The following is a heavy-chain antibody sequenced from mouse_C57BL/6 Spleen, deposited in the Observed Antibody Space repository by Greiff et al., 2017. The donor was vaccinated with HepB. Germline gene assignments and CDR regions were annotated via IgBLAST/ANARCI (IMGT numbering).Heavy chain of an antibody. CDR1: GFTFSSYA. D-gene: IGHD6-5*01. V-gene: IGHV5-4*03. J-gene: IGHJ4*01. Sequence: EVKLVESGGGLVKPGGSLKLSCAASGFTFSSYAMSWVRQTPEKRLEWVATISDGGSYTYYPDNVKGRFTISRDNAKNNLYLQMSHLKSEDTAMYYCARRRPKGAMDYWGQGTSVTVSS. CDR2: ISDGGSYT. CDR3: ARRRPKGAMDY.